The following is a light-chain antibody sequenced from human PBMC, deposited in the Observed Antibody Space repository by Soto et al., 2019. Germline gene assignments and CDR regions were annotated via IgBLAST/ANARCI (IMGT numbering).Light chain of an antibody. CDR1: QSVSKY. CDR2: DAT. CDR3: QQRGDCRLS. Sequence: EIVLTQSPATLSLSPGERATLSCRASQSVSKYLAWYQQKPGHAPRLLIYDATNRATGIPARFIGSRTGTDYTITSSNQKPEDSAVYYCQQRGDCRLSFGGGTKVVIK. J-gene: IGKJ4*01. V-gene: IGKV3-11*01.